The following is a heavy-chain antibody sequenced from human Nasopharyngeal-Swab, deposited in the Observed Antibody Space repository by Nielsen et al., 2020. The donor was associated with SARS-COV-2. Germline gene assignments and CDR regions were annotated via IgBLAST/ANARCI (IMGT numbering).Heavy chain of an antibody. D-gene: IGHD6-19*01. CDR2: ISWNSGSI. CDR3: ALLSSGWYPTPPFDY. Sequence: GGSLRLSCAASGFTFDDYAMHWVRQAPGKGLEWVSVISWNSGSIGYADSVKGRFTISRDNAKNSLYLQMNSLRAEDTALYYCALLSSGWYPTPPFDYWGQGTLVTVSS. J-gene: IGHJ4*02. V-gene: IGHV3-9*01. CDR1: GFTFDDYA.